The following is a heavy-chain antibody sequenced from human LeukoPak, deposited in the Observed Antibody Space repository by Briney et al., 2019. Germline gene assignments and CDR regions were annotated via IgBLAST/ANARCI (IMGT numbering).Heavy chain of an antibody. CDR2: IYFDGST. V-gene: IGHV3-66*01. CDR3: ARTYYDYRVGTNYFDY. J-gene: IGHJ4*02. CDR1: GFTVSNYY. Sequence: GGSLRLSCVASGFTVSNYYMSWVRQAPGRGLEWVSVIYFDGSTHYVASVRDRFIVSRDSSKNMVYLQMNNLRADDTAVYFCARTYYDYRVGTNYFDYWGQGTLVTVSS. D-gene: IGHD3-3*01.